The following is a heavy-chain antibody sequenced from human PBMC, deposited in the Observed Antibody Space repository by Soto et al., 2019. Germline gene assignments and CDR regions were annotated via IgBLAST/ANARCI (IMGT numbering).Heavy chain of an antibody. D-gene: IGHD2-2*01. CDR2: IRSEAYGGTT. J-gene: IGHJ3*02. CDR3: TSSLDIVVVPAATKGSFDI. V-gene: IGHV3-49*04. CDR1: GFTFGDYA. Sequence: LRLSCTASGFTFGDYAMSWVRQAPGKGLEWVGFIRSEAYGGTTEYAASVKGRFTISRDDSKSIAYLQMNSLKTEDTAVYYCTSSLDIVVVPAATKGSFDIWGQGTMVTVSS.